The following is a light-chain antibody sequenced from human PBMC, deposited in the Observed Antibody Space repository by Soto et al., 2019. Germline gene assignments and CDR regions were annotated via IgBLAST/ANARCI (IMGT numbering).Light chain of an antibody. J-gene: IGKJ1*01. CDR2: KAS. V-gene: IGKV1-5*03. Sequence: DIQMTKSPSTLSASVGGKISLTCRVSQSISSWLAWYQQKPGKAPKLLIYKASTLKSGVPSRFSGSGSGTDFTLTISGLEPEDFAVYYCQQYGNSRGTFGQGTKVDNK. CDR1: QSISSW. CDR3: QQYGNSRGT.